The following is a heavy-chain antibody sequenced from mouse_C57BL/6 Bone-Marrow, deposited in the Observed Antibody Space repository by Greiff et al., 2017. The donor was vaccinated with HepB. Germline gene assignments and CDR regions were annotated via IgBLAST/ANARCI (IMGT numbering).Heavy chain of an antibody. CDR1: GFTFTDYY. CDR2: IRNKANGYTT. J-gene: IGHJ3*01. D-gene: IGHD4-1*01. V-gene: IGHV7-3*01. CDR3: ARYGNWDGFAY. Sequence: EVKLVESGGGLVQPGGSLSLSCAASGFTFTDYYMSWVRQPPGKALEWLGFIRNKANGYTTEYSASVKGRFTISRDNSQSILYLQMNALRAEDSATYYCARYGNWDGFAYWGQGTLGTVSA.